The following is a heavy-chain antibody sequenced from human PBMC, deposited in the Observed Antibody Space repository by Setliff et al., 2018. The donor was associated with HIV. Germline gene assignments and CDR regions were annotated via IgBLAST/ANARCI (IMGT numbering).Heavy chain of an antibody. D-gene: IGHD3-22*01. CDR1: DDSISRSNYY. J-gene: IGHJ4*02. CDR2: IFFSGSA. V-gene: IGHV4-39*01. CDR3: ARHDNYDSSGYYNLYYFDY. Sequence: LSLTCTVSDDSISRSNYYWGWLRQPPGKGLEWIGSIFFSGSAYYNPSLQSRVTISVDTSKDQFSLKLTSLTAADTAVYYCARHDNYDSSGYYNLYYFDYWGQGTLVTVSS.